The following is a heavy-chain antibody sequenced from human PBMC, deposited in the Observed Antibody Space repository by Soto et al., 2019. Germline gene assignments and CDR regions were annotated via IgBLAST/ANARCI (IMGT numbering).Heavy chain of an antibody. D-gene: IGHD4-17*01. CDR1: GFTFSSYA. J-gene: IGHJ4*02. CDR2: ISGSGGST. V-gene: IGHV3-23*01. CDR3: AKDRYYGDYVNCFDY. Sequence: PGGSLRLSCAASGFTFSSYAMSWVRQAPGKGLEWVSSISGSGGSTYYADSVKGRFTISRDNSKNTLYLQMNSLRAEDTAVYYWAKDRYYGDYVNCFDYWGQGTMVTVAS.